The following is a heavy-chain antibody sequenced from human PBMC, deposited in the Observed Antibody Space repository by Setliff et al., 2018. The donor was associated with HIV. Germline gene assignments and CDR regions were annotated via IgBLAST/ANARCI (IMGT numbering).Heavy chain of an antibody. CDR2: IYHTGKT. V-gene: IGHV4-39*01. CDR3: ARTLIAAAGTFDY. Sequence: SETLSLTCTVSGGSVSTSSYSWGWIRQPPEKGLEWIGTIYHTGKTYYNSSLNSRVTVAVDTSKDQFSLNLSTVTAADTAVYYCARTLIAAAGTFDYWGQGALVTVSS. D-gene: IGHD6-13*01. CDR1: GGSVSTSSYS. J-gene: IGHJ4*02.